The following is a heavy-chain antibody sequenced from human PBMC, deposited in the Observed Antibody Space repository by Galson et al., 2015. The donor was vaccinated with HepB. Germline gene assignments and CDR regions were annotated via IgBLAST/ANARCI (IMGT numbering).Heavy chain of an antibody. CDR2: IYPGDSDT. Sequence: QSGAEVKKPGESLKISCKGSGYSFTSYWIGWVRQMPGKGLEWMGIIYPGDSDTRYSPSFQGQVTISADKSISTAYLQWSSLKASDTAMYYCARQANYYDSSGFKVGLDYWGQGTLVTVSS. J-gene: IGHJ4*02. CDR3: ARQANYYDSSGFKVGLDY. V-gene: IGHV5-51*01. D-gene: IGHD3-22*01. CDR1: GYSFTSYW.